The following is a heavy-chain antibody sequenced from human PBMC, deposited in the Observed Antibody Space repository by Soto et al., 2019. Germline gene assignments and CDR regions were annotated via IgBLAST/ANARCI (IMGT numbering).Heavy chain of an antibody. CDR3: ARDRVDCSGGNCWRSVEDT. J-gene: IGHJ5*01. CDR1: GYTFTNYY. Sequence: ASVKVSCKASGYTFTNYYMHWVRQAPGQGLEWMGIIDPSGGGTSYAQKLQGRLTMTRDTSTSTVYMELSSLKSEDTAVYYCARDRVDCSGGNCWRSVEDTWG. V-gene: IGHV1-46*01. CDR2: IDPSGGGT. D-gene: IGHD2-15*01.